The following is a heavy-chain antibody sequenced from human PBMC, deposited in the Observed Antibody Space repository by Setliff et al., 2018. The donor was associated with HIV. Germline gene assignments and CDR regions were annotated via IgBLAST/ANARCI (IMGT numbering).Heavy chain of an antibody. V-gene: IGHV4-39*01. J-gene: IGHJ4*02. CDR3: ASLTNDRFLEWLFVY. CDR2: IYYSGST. CDR1: GGSISSRYYY. Sequence: SETLSLTCTVSGGSISSRYYYWGRIRQPPGKGLEWIGSIYYSGSTYYNPSLKTRVTISVDTSKNQFTLKLSSVTAADTAVYYCASLTNDRFLEWLFVYWGQGTLVTVSS. D-gene: IGHD3-3*01.